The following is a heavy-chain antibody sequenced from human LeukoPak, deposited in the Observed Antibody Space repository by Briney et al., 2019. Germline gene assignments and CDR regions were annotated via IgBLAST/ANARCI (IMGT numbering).Heavy chain of an antibody. CDR2: ISSSSSYI. CDR1: GFTFSSYS. V-gene: IGHV3-21*01. D-gene: IGHD6-13*01. CDR3: ARVVGSSWSLYFDY. J-gene: IGHJ4*02. Sequence: PGGSLRLSCAASGFTFSSYSMNWVRQAPGKRLEWVSSISSSSSYIYYADSVKGRFTISRDNAKNSLYLQMNSLRAEDTAVYYCARVVGSSWSLYFDYWGQGTLVTVSS.